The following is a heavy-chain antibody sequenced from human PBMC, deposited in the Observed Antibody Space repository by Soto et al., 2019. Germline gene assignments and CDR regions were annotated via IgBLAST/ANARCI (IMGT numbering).Heavy chain of an antibody. J-gene: IGHJ4*02. V-gene: IGHV3-30-3*01. CDR1: GFSFSDCA. D-gene: IGHD3-10*01. CDR2: ISFNGINT. Sequence: PGGSLRLSCAASGFSFSDCAMHWVRQAPGRGPEWLALISFNGINTYYADSVRGRFSISRDNPKHTLFLQVNTLRAEDTAVYYCARDVSGFEYFDLWRQGTLVTVSS. CDR3: ARDVSGFEYFDL.